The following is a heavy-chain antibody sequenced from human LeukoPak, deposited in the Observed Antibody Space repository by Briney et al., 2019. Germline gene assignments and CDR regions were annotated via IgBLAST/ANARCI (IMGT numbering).Heavy chain of an antibody. CDR3: ARDSHVPKGSGSYYGWFDP. J-gene: IGHJ5*02. Sequence: SETLSLTCAVYGGSFSGYYWSWIRQPPGKGLEWIGEINHSGSTNYNPSLKSQVTISVDTSKNQFSLKLSSVTAADTAVYYCARDSHVPKGSGSYYGWFDPWGQGTLVTVSS. V-gene: IGHV4-34*01. D-gene: IGHD3-10*01. CDR1: GGSFSGYY. CDR2: INHSGST.